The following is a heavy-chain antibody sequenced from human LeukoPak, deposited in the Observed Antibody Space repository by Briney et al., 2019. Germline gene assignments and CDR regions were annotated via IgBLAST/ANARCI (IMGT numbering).Heavy chain of an antibody. CDR2: ISSSSSTI. Sequence: SGGSLRLSCAASGFTFSSYSMNWVRQAPGKGLEWVSYISSSSSTIYYADSVKGRFTISRDNGKNSLYLQMNSLRDEDAAVYYCARDRYCSGGSCYHTTDYWGQGTLVTVSS. V-gene: IGHV3-48*02. D-gene: IGHD2-15*01. CDR1: GFTFSSYS. CDR3: ARDRYCSGGSCYHTTDY. J-gene: IGHJ4*02.